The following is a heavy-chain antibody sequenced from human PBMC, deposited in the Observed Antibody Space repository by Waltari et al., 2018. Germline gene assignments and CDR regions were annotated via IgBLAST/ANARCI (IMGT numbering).Heavy chain of an antibody. CDR2: IYYSGST. J-gene: IGHJ4*02. CDR1: GGSISSGDYY. CDR3: ARVTIFGVVIAHFDY. D-gene: IGHD3-3*01. V-gene: IGHV4-30-4*08. Sequence: QVQLQESGPGLVKPSQTLSLTCTVSGGSISSGDYYWSWIRQPPGKGLEWIGYIYYSGSTYYTPSLKSRVTISVDTSKTQFSLKLSSVTAADTAVYYCARVTIFGVVIAHFDYWGQGTLVTVSS.